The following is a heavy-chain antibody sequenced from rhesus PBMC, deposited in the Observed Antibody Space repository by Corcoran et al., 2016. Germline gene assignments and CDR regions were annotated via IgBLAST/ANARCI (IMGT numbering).Heavy chain of an antibody. D-gene: IGHD6-25*01. Sequence: QLQLQESGPGLVKPSETLSVTCAVSGGSISSSYWSWIRPAPGMGLEWIGYIFGSGSSTNSNPYRKSRVTVLVDTSKNQLSLKLSSVTAADTAVYYCARTKTGYSGSFHFDYWGQGVLVTVSS. CDR1: GGSISSSY. CDR2: IFGSGSST. V-gene: IGHV4-169*01. CDR3: ARTKTGYSGSFHFDY. J-gene: IGHJ4*01.